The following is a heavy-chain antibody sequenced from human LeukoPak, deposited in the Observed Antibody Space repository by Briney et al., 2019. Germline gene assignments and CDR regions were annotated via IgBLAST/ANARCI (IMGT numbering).Heavy chain of an antibody. D-gene: IGHD1-14*01. CDR1: GGSISSSSYY. CDR3: ARRSHKDRRAAFDI. J-gene: IGHJ3*02. CDR2: IDYSGST. Sequence: SETLSLTCTVSGGSISSSSYYWGWIRQPPGKGLEWIGSIDYSGSTYYNPSLKSRVTIYVDTSKNQLSRKLSALTAADTDVYYCARRSHKDRRAAFDIWGQGTMVSVPS. V-gene: IGHV4-39*01.